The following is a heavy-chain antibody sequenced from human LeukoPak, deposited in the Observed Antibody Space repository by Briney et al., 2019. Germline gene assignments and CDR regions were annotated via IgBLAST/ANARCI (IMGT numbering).Heavy chain of an antibody. CDR1: GFTFSSYS. Sequence: GGSLRLSCAASGFTFSSYSMNWVRQAPGKGLEWVSYISSSSSYIYYADSVKGRFTISRDNAKNSLYLQMNSLRAEDTAVYYCAMDGPNTAMDPFDYWGQGTLATVSS. D-gene: IGHD5-18*01. CDR2: ISSSSSYI. CDR3: AMDGPNTAMDPFDY. J-gene: IGHJ4*02. V-gene: IGHV3-21*01.